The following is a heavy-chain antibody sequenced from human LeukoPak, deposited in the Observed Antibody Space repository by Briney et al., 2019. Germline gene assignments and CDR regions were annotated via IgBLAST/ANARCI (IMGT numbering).Heavy chain of an antibody. V-gene: IGHV1-46*01. CDR3: ARRMRGYCTNGVCFTLALYYYYYMDV. CDR1: GYTFTSYY. J-gene: IGHJ6*03. D-gene: IGHD2-8*01. CDR2: INPSGGST. Sequence: ASVKVSCKASGYTFTSYYMHWVRQAPGQGLEWMGIINPSGGSTSYAQKFQGRVTMTRDTSTSTVYMELSSLRSEDTAVYYCARRMRGYCTNGVCFTLALYYYYYMDVWGKGTTVTVSS.